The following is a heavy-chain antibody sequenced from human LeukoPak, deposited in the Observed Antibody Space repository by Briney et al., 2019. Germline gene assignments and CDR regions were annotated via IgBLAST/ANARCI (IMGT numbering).Heavy chain of an antibody. Sequence: ASVKVSCKASGGTFSSYAISWVRQAPGQGLEWVGRIIPILGIANYAQKFQGRVTITADKSTSTAYMELSSLRSEDTAVYYCARPGYSSSWAEFDYWGQGTLVTVSS. V-gene: IGHV1-69*04. D-gene: IGHD6-13*01. J-gene: IGHJ4*02. CDR3: ARPGYSSSWAEFDY. CDR1: GGTFSSYA. CDR2: IIPILGIA.